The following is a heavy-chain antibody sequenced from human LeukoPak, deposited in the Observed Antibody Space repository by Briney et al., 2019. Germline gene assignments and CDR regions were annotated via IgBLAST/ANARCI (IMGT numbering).Heavy chain of an antibody. CDR1: GYSFISYG. CDR3: ARGSSEWDLVPGNY. V-gene: IGHV1-18*01. CDR2: VSAYNGNT. Sequence: GASVKVSCKASGYSFISYGINWVRQAPGQGLEWMGWVSAYNGNTNSAQKFQGRVTMTTDTSTTTAYLELRRLRSDDTAVYYCARGSSEWDLVPGNYWGQGTLVTVSS. D-gene: IGHD1-26*01. J-gene: IGHJ4*02.